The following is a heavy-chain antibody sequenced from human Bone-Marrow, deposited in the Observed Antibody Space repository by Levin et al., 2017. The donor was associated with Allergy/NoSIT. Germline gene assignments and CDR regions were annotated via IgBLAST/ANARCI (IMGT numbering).Heavy chain of an antibody. D-gene: IGHD2-15*01. CDR2: IYDIYNGGST. J-gene: IGHJ1*01. CDR3: ARTAAYCSGGLCYQEEYFQH. CDR1: GGSVSSGSYF. Sequence: SETLSLTCTVSGGSVSSGSYFWSWIRQPPGKGLEWIGYIYDIYNGGSTKYNPSLKSRVTISVDTSNNQFSLKLTSVTAADTAVYYCARTAAYCSGGLCYQEEYFQHWGQGTLVTVSS. V-gene: IGHV4-61*01.